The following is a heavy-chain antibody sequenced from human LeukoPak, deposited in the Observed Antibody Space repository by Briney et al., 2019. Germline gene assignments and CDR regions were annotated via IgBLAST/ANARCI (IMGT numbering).Heavy chain of an antibody. Sequence: PSETLSLTCAVSGYSISSGFYWGWSRQPPGKGLEWIGSIFHSGSTYYNPSLKSRVTISVDTSKNQFSLKLSSVTAADTAVYYCASQVVVGAVDFWGQGTLVTVSS. D-gene: IGHD2-15*01. CDR2: IFHSGST. J-gene: IGHJ4*02. V-gene: IGHV4-38-2*01. CDR3: ASQVVVGAVDF. CDR1: GYSISSGFY.